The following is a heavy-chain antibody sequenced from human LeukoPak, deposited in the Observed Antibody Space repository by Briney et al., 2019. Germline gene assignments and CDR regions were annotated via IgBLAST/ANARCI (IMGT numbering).Heavy chain of an antibody. J-gene: IGHJ5*02. D-gene: IGHD3-3*01. CDR1: GYTFTSYG. CDR3: ARGTIFGVANNWFDP. CDR2: ISAYNGNT. Sequence: PKASVKVSCKASGYTFTSYGISWVRQAPGQGLEWMGWISAYNGNTNYAQKLQGRVTMTTDTSTSTAYMELRSLRSDDTAVYYCARGTIFGVANNWFDPWGQGTLVTVSS. V-gene: IGHV1-18*01.